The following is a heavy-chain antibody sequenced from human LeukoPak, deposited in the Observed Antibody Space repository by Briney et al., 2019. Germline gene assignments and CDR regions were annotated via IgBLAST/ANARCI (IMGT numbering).Heavy chain of an antibody. CDR3: AKDIFLRIAAGAFDI. J-gene: IGHJ3*02. V-gene: IGHV3-9*01. Sequence: GGSLRLSCAASGFTFSSYAMHWVRQAPGRGLEWVSGISWNSGSIGYADSVKGRFTISRDNAKNSLYLQMNSLRAEDTALYYCAKDIFLRIAAGAFDIWGQGTMVTVSS. D-gene: IGHD6-13*01. CDR1: GFTFSSYA. CDR2: ISWNSGSI.